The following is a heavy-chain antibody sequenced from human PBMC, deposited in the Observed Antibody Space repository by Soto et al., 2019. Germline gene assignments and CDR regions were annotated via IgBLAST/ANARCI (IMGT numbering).Heavy chain of an antibody. D-gene: IGHD3-10*01. Sequence: SQTLSLPRAGSGYSISSGYYWVWIRQPPGKGLEWIGSIYHSGSTYYNPSPKSRVTISVDTSKNQFSLKLSSVTAADTAVYYCARENGRVLLWFGELSSGMDVWCQGTTVT. CDR3: ARENGRVLLWFGELSSGMDV. V-gene: IGHV4-38-2*02. CDR2: IYHSGST. J-gene: IGHJ6*02. CDR1: GYSISSGYY.